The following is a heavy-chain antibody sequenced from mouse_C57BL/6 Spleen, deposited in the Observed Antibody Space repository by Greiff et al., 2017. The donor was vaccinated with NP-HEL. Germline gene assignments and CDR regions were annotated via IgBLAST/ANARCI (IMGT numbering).Heavy chain of an antibody. Sequence: QVQLQQPGAELVKPGASVKLSCKASGYTFTSYWLHWVKQRPGPFLSFLFLIHPNLCRTNYNSPFNRHATLTVDKSSSTAYMQLSSLTSEDSAVYYCARYYGSSLYAMDYWGQGTSVTVSS. D-gene: IGHD1-1*01. CDR3: ARYYGSSLYAMDY. CDR1: GYTFTSYW. CDR2: IHPNLCRT. V-gene: IGHV1-64*01. J-gene: IGHJ4*01.